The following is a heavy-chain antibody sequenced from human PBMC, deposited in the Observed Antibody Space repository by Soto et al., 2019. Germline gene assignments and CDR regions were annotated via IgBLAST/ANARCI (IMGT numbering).Heavy chain of an antibody. CDR1: GASVSSSHY. CDR2: VSYSGSP. J-gene: IGHJ4*02. V-gene: IGHV4-39*01. Sequence: QLQLLESGPGLVKSSATLSLTCSVSGASVSSSHYWGWIRQPPGKELEWIGSVSYSGSPYYSPSFKSRMTITVATSSNQSSLRVRSVTARDTAVYFCARHYNTGAFFDSLGQGKLVTVSS. CDR3: ARHYNTGAFFDS. D-gene: IGHD1-20*01.